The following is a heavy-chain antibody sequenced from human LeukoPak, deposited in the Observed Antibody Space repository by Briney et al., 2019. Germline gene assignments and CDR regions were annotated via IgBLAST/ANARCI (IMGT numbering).Heavy chain of an antibody. D-gene: IGHD2-15*01. CDR1: GFTVSSNY. V-gene: IGHV3-23*01. J-gene: IGHJ3*02. CDR2: ISASGGST. CDR3: ARACSAFSCYLVAFDI. Sequence: GGSLRLSCAASGFTVSSNYMSWVRQAPGKGLEWVSAISASGGSTYYADSMKGRITISRDNSKNTLYLQMNSLRTEDTAVYYCARACSAFSCYLVAFDIWGQGTMVTVSS.